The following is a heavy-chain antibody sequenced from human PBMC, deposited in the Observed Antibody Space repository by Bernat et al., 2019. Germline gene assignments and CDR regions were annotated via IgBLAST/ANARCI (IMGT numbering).Heavy chain of an antibody. J-gene: IGHJ3*02. V-gene: IGHV4-59*01. Sequence: QVQLQESGPGLVKPSETLSLTCTVSGGSISSYYWSWIRQPPGKGLEWIGFIYYSGSTNYNPSLKSRVNISVDTSKNQFSLKLSSVTAADTAVYYCARETKYGAFDIWGQGTMVTVSS. D-gene: IGHD2-2*01. CDR3: ARETKYGAFDI. CDR2: IYYSGST. CDR1: GGSISSYY.